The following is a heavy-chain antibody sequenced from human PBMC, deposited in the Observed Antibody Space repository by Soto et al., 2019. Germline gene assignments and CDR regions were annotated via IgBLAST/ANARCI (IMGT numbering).Heavy chain of an antibody. CDR2: MNPNSGNT. CDR1: GYTFTSYG. V-gene: IGHV1-8*02. Sequence: GASVKVSCKASGYTFTSYGINWVRQATGQGLEWMGWMNPNSGNTGYAQKFQGRVTMTRNTSISTAYMELSSLRSEDTAVYFCARYPRVLRYFDWLPPLGMDVWGQGTTVTVSS. CDR3: ARYPRVLRYFDWLPPLGMDV. D-gene: IGHD3-9*01. J-gene: IGHJ6*02.